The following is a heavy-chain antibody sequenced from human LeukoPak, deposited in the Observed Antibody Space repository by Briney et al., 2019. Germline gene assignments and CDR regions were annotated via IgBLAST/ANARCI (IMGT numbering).Heavy chain of an antibody. D-gene: IGHD3-22*01. CDR2: ISAYNGNT. CDR3: ARVRTTHYYDSSGYSDYFDY. CDR1: GYTFTSYG. J-gene: IGHJ4*02. Sequence: ASVKVSCKASGYTFTSYGISWVRQAPGQGLEWMGWISAYNGNTNYAQKLQGRVTMTTDTPTSTAYMELRSLRSDDTAVYYCARVRTTHYYDSSGYSDYFDYWGQGTLVTVSS. V-gene: IGHV1-18*01.